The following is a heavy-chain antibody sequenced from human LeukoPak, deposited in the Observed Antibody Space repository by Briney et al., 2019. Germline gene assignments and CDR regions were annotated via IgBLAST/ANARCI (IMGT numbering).Heavy chain of an antibody. CDR2: FYSGGYI. J-gene: IGHJ6*03. CDR3: ARGPDPSYMDV. V-gene: IGHV3-53*01. Sequence: PGGSLRLSCAPSGLTVGSNYMSWVRQAPGKGLEWVSVFYSGGYINYADSVKGRFTISRDDSKNTLYLQMNSLRAEDTAVYYCARGPDPSYMDVWGKGTTVTVSS. CDR1: GLTVGSNY.